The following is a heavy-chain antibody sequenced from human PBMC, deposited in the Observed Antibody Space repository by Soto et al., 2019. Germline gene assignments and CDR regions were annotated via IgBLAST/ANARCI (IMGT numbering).Heavy chain of an antibody. CDR3: ANPWSRGYYFDY. Sequence: QVQLVESGGGVVQPGRSLRLSCAASGFTFSSYAMHWVRQAPGKGLEWVAVISYDGSNKYYADSVKGRFTISRDNSKNTLYLQMNSLRAEDTAVYYCANPWSRGYYFDYCCQGTLVTVSS. D-gene: IGHD1-1*01. CDR2: ISYDGSNK. V-gene: IGHV3-30*14. J-gene: IGHJ4*02. CDR1: GFTFSSYA.